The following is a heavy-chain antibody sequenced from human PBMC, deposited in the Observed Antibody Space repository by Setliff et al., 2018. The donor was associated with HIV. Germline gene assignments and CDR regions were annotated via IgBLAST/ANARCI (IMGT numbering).Heavy chain of an antibody. V-gene: IGHV4-34*01. CDR1: GESFSGYY. J-gene: IGHJ4*01. Sequence: PSETLSFTCAVYGESFSGYYWSWIRQPAGKGLEWLGEINHSGRAKYNPSLKSRASISADTSKNQFSLRLTSVTAADTAVYYCARGAPYCNHGICHLFDYWGHGNLVTVSS. CDR3: ARGAPYCNHGICHLFDY. CDR2: INHSGRA. D-gene: IGHD2-8*01.